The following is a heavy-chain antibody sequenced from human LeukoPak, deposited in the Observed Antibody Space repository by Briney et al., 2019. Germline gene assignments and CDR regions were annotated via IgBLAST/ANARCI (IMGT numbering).Heavy chain of an antibody. CDR1: GGSFSDHY. Sequence: SETLSLTCAVNGGSFSDHYWSWIRQPPGKGLEWIGEINDSGDTHYNPSLKSRVTMSVDTSKNQFSLKLSSVTAADTAVYYCARQGGIWGQGTMVTVSS. CDR3: ARQGGI. J-gene: IGHJ3*02. CDR2: INDSGDT. V-gene: IGHV4-34*01.